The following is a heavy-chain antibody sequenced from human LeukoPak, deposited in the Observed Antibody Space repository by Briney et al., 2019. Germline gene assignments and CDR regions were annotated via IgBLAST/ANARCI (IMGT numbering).Heavy chain of an antibody. J-gene: IGHJ4*02. V-gene: IGHV3-23*01. CDR1: GLTFSSYA. CDR3: AKMTNYYGSGSYLDC. D-gene: IGHD3-10*01. Sequence: AGGSLRLSCAASGLTFSSYAMSWVRQAPGKGLEWVSGISGSGGSTSYADSVKGRFTISRDNSKNTLYLQMNSLRAEDTALYYCAKMTNYYGSGSYLDCWGQGTLVTVSS. CDR2: ISGSGGST.